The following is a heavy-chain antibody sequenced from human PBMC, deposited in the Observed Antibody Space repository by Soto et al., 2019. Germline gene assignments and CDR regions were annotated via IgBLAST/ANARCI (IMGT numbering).Heavy chain of an antibody. CDR3: ARGDCSGGSCYSSSAFDI. Sequence: ASVKVSCKASGYTFTSYGISWVRQAPGQGLEWMGWISANNGNTNYAQKLQGRVTMTTDTSISTAYMELRRLRSDDTAVYYCARGDCSGGSCYSSSAFDISGQGTMVTVSS. CDR2: ISANNGNT. V-gene: IGHV1-18*01. CDR1: GYTFTSYG. J-gene: IGHJ3*02. D-gene: IGHD2-15*01.